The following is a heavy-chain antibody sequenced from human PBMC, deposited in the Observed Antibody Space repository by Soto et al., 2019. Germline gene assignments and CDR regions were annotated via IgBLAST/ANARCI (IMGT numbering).Heavy chain of an antibody. CDR1: GYSFTSYG. J-gene: IGHJ6*02. D-gene: IGHD2-2*01. Sequence: GASVKVSCKASGYSFTSYGIGWVRQVPGQGPEWMGWISPYNGRTNYAQSVKGSVVMTTDISTNTVYLELRSLRSDDSDIYYCGRCRTESYALDVWGQGTRVTVYS. V-gene: IGHV1-18*01. CDR3: GRCRTESYALDV. CDR2: ISPYNGRT.